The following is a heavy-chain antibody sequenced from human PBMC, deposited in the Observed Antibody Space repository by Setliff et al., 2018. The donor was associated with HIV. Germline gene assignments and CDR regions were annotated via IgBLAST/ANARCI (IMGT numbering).Heavy chain of an antibody. CDR1: GSSISSSSYY. D-gene: IGHD3-22*01. CDR2: IYSGGTT. Sequence: SETLTLTCTVSGSSISSSSYYCGWIRQTPGKGLEWIGKIYSGGTTYYNSSLRSRVTISVDTSKNQFSLKLNALPAADTAVYYCARHAVPHYYDSSGPSWGPGTLVTVSA. J-gene: IGHJ5*02. V-gene: IGHV4-39*07. CDR3: ARHAVPHYYDSSGPS.